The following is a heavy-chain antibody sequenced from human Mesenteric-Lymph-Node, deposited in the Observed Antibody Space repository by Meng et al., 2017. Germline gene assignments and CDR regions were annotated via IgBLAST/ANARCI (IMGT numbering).Heavy chain of an antibody. Sequence: QLQLEESGPSLVKPSETLSLPCSCSGCSRDNSDYFWDWTRQPPGKWLEGIGSVRYSGTAYYNPSLTSRVTISVYTSKNQFSLNLSSLTAADTAVYYCARHVYGDSYGFWGQGTLVTVSS. V-gene: IGHV4-39*01. CDR3: ARHVYGDSYGF. J-gene: IGHJ4*02. CDR2: VRYSGTA. CDR1: GCSRDNSDYF. D-gene: IGHD4-17*01.